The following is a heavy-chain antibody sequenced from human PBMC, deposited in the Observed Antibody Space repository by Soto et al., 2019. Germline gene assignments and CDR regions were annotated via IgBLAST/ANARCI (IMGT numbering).Heavy chain of an antibody. CDR1: GYTFTSYA. D-gene: IGHD6-6*01. J-gene: IGHJ6*02. CDR2: INAGNGNT. V-gene: IGHV1-3*01. CDR3: ARDLGSSSLYYYGMDV. Sequence: ASVKVSCKASGYTFTSYAMHWVRQAPGQRLEWMGWINAGNGNTKYSQKFQGRVTMTRDTSTSTVYMELSSLRSEDTAVYYCARDLGSSSLYYYGMDVWGQGTTVTVSS.